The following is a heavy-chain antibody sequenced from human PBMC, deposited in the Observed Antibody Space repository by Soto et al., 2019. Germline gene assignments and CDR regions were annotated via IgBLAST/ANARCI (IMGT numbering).Heavy chain of an antibody. CDR2: INPILSMS. CDR3: ARSYGSGYRAFDY. Sequence: QVQLVQSGAEVKRPGSSVKVSCKASGDTFTFYSINWVRQAPGLGLEWMGRINPILSMSNYAQRFQGRVTRTADKSTSTAYMELSSLRSEDTAIYYCARSYGSGYRAFDYWGQGALVTVSS. CDR1: GDTFTFYS. D-gene: IGHD3-10*01. V-gene: IGHV1-69*02. J-gene: IGHJ4*02.